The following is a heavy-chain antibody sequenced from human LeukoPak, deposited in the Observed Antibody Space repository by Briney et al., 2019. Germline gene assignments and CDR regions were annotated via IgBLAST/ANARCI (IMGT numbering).Heavy chain of an antibody. CDR3: AKDRGAAGAVIFDY. V-gene: IGHV3-9*01. CDR1: GFTFDDYA. CDR2: ISWNSGSI. Sequence: GRSLRLSCAASGFTFDDYAMHWVRQAPGKGLEWVSGISWNSGSIGYADSVKGRFTISRDNAKNSLYLQMNSLRAEDTALYYCAKDRGAAGAVIFDYWGQGTLVTVSS. J-gene: IGHJ4*02. D-gene: IGHD6-13*01.